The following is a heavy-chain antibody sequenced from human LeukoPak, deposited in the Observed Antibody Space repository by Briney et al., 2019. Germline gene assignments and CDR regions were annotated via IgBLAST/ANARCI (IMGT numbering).Heavy chain of an antibody. J-gene: IGHJ4*02. D-gene: IGHD3-10*01. Sequence: SGTLSLTCAVSGVSISSSNWWSWVRQPPGKGLEWIGEIYHSGSTNYNPSLKSRVTISVDKSKNQFSLKLSSVTAADTAVYYCASVPYYYGSGSYVDYWGQGTLVTVSS. CDR3: ASVPYYYGSGSYVDY. V-gene: IGHV4-4*02. CDR2: IYHSGST. CDR1: GVSISSSNW.